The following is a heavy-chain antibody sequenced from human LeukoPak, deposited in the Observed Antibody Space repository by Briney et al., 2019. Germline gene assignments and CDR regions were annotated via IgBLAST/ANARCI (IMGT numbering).Heavy chain of an antibody. J-gene: IGHJ4*02. V-gene: IGHV1-24*01. Sequence: ASVKVSCKVSGYTLTELSMHWVRQAPGKGLEWMGGSDPEDGETIYAQKFQGRVTMTEDTSTDTAYMELGSLRSEDTAVYYCATVSYYYDSSGYYYWGQGTLVTVSS. CDR2: SDPEDGET. CDR1: GYTLTELS. D-gene: IGHD3-22*01. CDR3: ATVSYYYDSSGYYY.